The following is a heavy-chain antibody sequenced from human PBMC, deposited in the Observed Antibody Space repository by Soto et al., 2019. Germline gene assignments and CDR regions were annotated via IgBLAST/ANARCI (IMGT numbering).Heavy chain of an antibody. CDR1: GPSVRSGRYY. D-gene: IGHD6-13*01. V-gene: IGHV4-39*01. CDR3: ARHSYTSSWYNWFDP. Sequence: ETLSLTCTVSGPSVRSGRYYWGWIRQHPGKGLEWIGSMYYTGSTYHNPSLKSRVTISVERSKNQFSLKLSSVTAADTAVYYCARHSYTSSWYNWFDPWGQGILVTVSS. CDR2: MYYTGST. J-gene: IGHJ5*02.